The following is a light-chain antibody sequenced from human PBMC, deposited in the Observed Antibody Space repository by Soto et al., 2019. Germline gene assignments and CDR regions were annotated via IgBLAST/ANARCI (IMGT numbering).Light chain of an antibody. CDR3: QQYGTSPPTT. CDR1: QSVSSNS. V-gene: IGKV3-20*01. J-gene: IGKJ1*01. Sequence: EIVLTQSPGTLSLSPGERATLSCRASQSVSSNSLAWYQQKPGQPPRLLIFNAFNKATGIPDRFSGSGSGTDFTLTISRMEPEDFAVYYCQQYGTSPPTTFGQGTKVEIK. CDR2: NAF.